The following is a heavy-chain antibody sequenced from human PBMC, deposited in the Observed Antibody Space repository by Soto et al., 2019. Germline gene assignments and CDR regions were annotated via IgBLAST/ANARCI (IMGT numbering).Heavy chain of an antibody. Sequence: PGGSLRLSCAASGFTFSSYAMSWVRQAPGKGLEWVSAISGSGGSTYYTDSVKGRFTISRDNSKNTLYLQMNSLRAEDTAVYYCAKPDLIAEAGTWYYFDYWGQGTLVTVSS. CDR3: AKPDLIAEAGTWYYFDY. CDR2: ISGSGGST. V-gene: IGHV3-23*01. J-gene: IGHJ4*02. D-gene: IGHD6-19*01. CDR1: GFTFSSYA.